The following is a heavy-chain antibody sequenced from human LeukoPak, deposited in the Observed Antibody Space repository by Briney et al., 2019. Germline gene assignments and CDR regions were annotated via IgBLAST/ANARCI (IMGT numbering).Heavy chain of an antibody. V-gene: IGHV3-30*02. CDR2: IRKDGSTK. CDR1: GFIFSSSV. D-gene: IGHD3-10*01. Sequence: GGSLRLSCAASGFIFSSSVMHWVRQAPGKGLEWVAFIRKDGSTKYYADSVKGRFTISRDNSKNTVYLQMSSLGAEDTAVYYCAKGYSYGFDYWGQGTLVTVSS. J-gene: IGHJ4*02. CDR3: AKGYSYGFDY.